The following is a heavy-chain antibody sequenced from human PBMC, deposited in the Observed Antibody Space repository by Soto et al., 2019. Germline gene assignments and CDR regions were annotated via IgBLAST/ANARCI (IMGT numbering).Heavy chain of an antibody. CDR1: GFTFSNYA. CDR3: ARDGFSGSGKYYFDY. J-gene: IGHJ4*02. D-gene: IGHD3-10*01. V-gene: IGHV3-23*01. Sequence: EVHLLESGGGLVQPGGSLRLSCAASGFTFSNYAMNWVRQAPGKGLEWVSVISDSGDSTYYADSVQGRFTMPRDKSKNTLHMHMNSLTAEDTAVYYCARDGFSGSGKYYFDYWGPGTLVTVSS. CDR2: ISDSGDST.